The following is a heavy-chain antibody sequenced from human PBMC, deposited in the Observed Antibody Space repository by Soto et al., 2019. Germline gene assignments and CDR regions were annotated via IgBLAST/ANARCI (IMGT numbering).Heavy chain of an antibody. CDR1: GFTFSNYA. D-gene: IGHD6-19*01. CDR2: ISGSGGST. Sequence: GESLRLSCAASGFTFSNYAMSWVRQAPGKGLEWLSTISGSGGSTYSADSVKGRFTISRDDSKNTLCLQMNSLRAEDTAVYYCAKVGLVPRDYYYGVDVWGQGTTVIAFS. V-gene: IGHV3-23*01. J-gene: IGHJ6*02. CDR3: AKVGLVPRDYYYGVDV.